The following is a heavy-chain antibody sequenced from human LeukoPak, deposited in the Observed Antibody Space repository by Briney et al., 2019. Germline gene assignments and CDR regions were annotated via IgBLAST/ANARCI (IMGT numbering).Heavy chain of an antibody. D-gene: IGHD1-1*01. CDR3: ARGGSGNLPYYFDH. CDR1: GHSVTGYY. V-gene: IGHV1-2*04. Sequence: ASVRVSCKASGHSVTGYYMDGVRQAPGQWLEWMGRSNPNSGGTNYAQKFQGWVTMTRDTSISTAYMELSRLRSDDTAVYYCARGGSGNLPYYFDHWGQGTLVTVSS. CDR2: SNPNSGGT. J-gene: IGHJ4*02.